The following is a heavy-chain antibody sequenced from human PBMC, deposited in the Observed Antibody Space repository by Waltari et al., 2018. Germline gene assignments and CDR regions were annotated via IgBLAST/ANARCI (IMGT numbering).Heavy chain of an antibody. D-gene: IGHD3-22*01. CDR2: ISTSGGTI. V-gene: IGHV3-48*03. J-gene: IGHJ4*02. CDR3: ARRLLGDY. CDR1: GFTFSNYE. Sequence: EVQLVESGGGLVQHGGSLRLSCAASGFTFSNYEMNWVRQAPGKGLEWISYISTSGGTIYYADSVKGRFMISRDNAKNSLYLQMNSLRAEDTAVYYCARRLLGDYWGQGTLVTVSS.